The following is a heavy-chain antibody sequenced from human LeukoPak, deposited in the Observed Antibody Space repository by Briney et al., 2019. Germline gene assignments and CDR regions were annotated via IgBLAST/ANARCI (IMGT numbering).Heavy chain of an antibody. CDR1: GFTFSSYA. Sequence: PGGSLRLSCAASGFTFSSYAMSWVRQAPGKGLEWVSAISGSGGSTYYADSVKGRFTISRDNSKNTLYLQTNSLRAEDTAVYYCAKWDDIRGAAAGSYFDYWGQGTLVTVSS. J-gene: IGHJ4*02. CDR2: ISGSGGST. D-gene: IGHD6-13*01. CDR3: AKWDDIRGAAAGSYFDY. V-gene: IGHV3-23*01.